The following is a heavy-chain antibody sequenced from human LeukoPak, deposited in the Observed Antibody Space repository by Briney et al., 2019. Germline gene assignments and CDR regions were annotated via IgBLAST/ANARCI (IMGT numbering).Heavy chain of an antibody. J-gene: IGHJ4*02. CDR3: TTSYYDYVWGSYRAYFDY. D-gene: IGHD3-16*02. V-gene: IGHV3-15*01. CDR1: GFTFSSFG. Sequence: GGSLRLSCAASGFTFSSFGMHWARQAPGKGLEWVGRIKSKTDGGTTDYAAPVKGRFTISRDDSKNTLYLQMNSLKTEDTAVYYCTTSYYDYVWGSYRAYFDYWGQGTLVTVSS. CDR2: IKSKTDGGTT.